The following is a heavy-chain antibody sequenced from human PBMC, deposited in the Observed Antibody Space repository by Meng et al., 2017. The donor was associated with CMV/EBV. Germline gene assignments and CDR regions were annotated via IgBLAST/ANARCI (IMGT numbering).Heavy chain of an antibody. V-gene: IGHV1-2*02. Sequence: VQLVQLGAAMKKPRVSVKVSCTTAGFTFSDYYIHWVRQAPGQGLEWMGWVNSNNDATNYARKFQGRVSMTRDTSISTAHMELSRLMSDDTAVYYCVRSSGWSLFDYWGQGTLVTVSS. CDR2: VNSNNDAT. D-gene: IGHD6-19*01. CDR3: VRSSGWSLFDY. J-gene: IGHJ4*02. CDR1: GFTFSDYY.